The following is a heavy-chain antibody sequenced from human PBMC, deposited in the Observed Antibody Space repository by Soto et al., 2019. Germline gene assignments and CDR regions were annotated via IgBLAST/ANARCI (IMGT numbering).Heavy chain of an antibody. CDR3: ARARVLVRGVIRPPPDY. D-gene: IGHD3-10*01. CDR1: GGKSINLG. CDR2: ISYDGSNK. Sequence: VGPLRLCYRVSGGKSINLGGHCISQAKSKGLEWVAVISYDGSNKYYADSVKGRFTISRDNSKNTLYLQMNSLRAEDTAVYYCARARVLVRGVIRPPPDYRGQGPLLTLYS. V-gene: IGHV3-30-3*01. J-gene: IGHJ4*02.